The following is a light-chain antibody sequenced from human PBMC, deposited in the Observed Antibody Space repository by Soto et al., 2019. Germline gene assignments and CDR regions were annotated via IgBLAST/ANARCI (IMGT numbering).Light chain of an antibody. V-gene: IGLV2-8*01. Sequence: QSVLTQPPSASGSPGQSVTISCTGTSSDVGGYNFVSWYQHHPGEAPKLMIYEVTKRPSGVPDRFSGSKSGNTASLTVSGLQTEDEADYFCSSYADTNNYVFGTGTKVTVL. CDR2: EVT. J-gene: IGLJ1*01. CDR3: SSYADTNNYV. CDR1: SSDVGGYNF.